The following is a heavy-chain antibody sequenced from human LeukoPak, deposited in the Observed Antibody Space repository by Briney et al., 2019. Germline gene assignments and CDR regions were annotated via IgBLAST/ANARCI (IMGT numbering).Heavy chain of an antibody. J-gene: IGHJ4*02. CDR1: GGSISSSNW. D-gene: IGHD1-26*01. CDR3: ARVHSGSYYLDY. V-gene: IGHV4-4*02. CDR2: IYHSGST. Sequence: SETLSLTCAVSGGSISSSNWWSWVRQPPGKGLEWIGEIYHSGSTNYNPSLKSRVTISVGKSKNQFSLKLSSVTAADTAVYYCARVHSGSYYLDYWGQGTLVTVSS.